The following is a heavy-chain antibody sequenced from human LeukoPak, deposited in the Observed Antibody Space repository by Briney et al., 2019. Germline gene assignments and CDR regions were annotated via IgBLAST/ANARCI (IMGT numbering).Heavy chain of an antibody. CDR3: AKDTPRITLFGVGIFDY. D-gene: IGHD3-3*01. CDR1: GLSFSSYA. Sequence: GGSLRLSCAASGLSFSSYAMSWVAQAPGKGLEWVSGISGSGVSTYYADSVKGRFTISRDNSKNTLYLQMNSLRAEDTAVYYCAKDTPRITLFGVGIFDYWGQGTLVTVSS. CDR2: ISGSGVST. J-gene: IGHJ4*02. V-gene: IGHV3-23*01.